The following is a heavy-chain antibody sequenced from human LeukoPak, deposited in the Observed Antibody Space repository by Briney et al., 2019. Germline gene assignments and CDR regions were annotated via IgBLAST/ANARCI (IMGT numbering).Heavy chain of an antibody. J-gene: IGHJ4*02. V-gene: IGHV3-66*01. CDR1: GFTVSSNY. CDR2: IYSGGST. D-gene: IGHD3-3*01. CDR3: AKDLWRITIFGVRPFDY. Sequence: GGSLRLSCAASGFTVSSNYMSWVRQAPGKGLEWVSVIYSGGSTYYADSVKGRFTISRDNSKNTLYLQMNSLRAEDTAVYYCAKDLWRITIFGVRPFDYWGQGTLVTVSS.